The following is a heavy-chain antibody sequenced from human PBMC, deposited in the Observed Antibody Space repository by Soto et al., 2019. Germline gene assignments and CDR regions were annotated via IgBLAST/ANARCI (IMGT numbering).Heavy chain of an antibody. J-gene: IGHJ3*02. CDR1: GGTFSSYA. CDR3: ARDRAATGCDAFDI. Sequence: ASVKVSCKASGGTFSSYAISWVRQAPGQGLEWMGGIIPIFGTANYAQKFQGRVTITADESTSTAYMELSSLRSEDTAVYYCARDRAATGCDAFDIWGQGTMVTVSS. V-gene: IGHV1-69*13. CDR2: IIPIFGTA. D-gene: IGHD2-15*01.